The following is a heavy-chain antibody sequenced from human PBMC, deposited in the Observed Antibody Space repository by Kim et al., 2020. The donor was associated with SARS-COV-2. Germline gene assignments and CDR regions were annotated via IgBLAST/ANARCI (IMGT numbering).Heavy chain of an antibody. CDR3: ARGALRLMVSDAFDI. Sequence: SETLSLTCTVSGGSISSYYWSWIRQPPGKGLEWIGYIYYSGSTNYNPSLKSRVTISVDTSKNQFSLKLSSVTAADTAVYYCARGALRLMVSDAFDIWGQGTMVTVSS. V-gene: IGHV4-59*01. CDR1: GGSISSYY. CDR2: IYYSGST. J-gene: IGHJ3*02. D-gene: IGHD3-10*01.